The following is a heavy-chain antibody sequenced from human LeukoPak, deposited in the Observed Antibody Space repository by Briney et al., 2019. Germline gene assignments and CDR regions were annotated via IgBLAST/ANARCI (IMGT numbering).Heavy chain of an antibody. CDR3: YTDIVTVPAPDY. CDR1: GFTFSSYA. CDR2: ITYDRGGT. D-gene: IGHD2-2*01. J-gene: IGHJ4*02. V-gene: IGHV3-30-3*01. Sequence: GGSLRLSCAASGFTFSSYAMSWVRQPPGKGLEWVAFITYDRGGTYYADSVKGRFTISRDSSKTTLSLQMNSLRAEDTAVYYCYTDIVTVPAPDYWGQGALVTVSS.